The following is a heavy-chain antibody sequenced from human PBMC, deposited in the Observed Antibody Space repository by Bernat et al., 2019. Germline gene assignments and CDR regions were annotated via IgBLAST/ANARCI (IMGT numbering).Heavy chain of an antibody. J-gene: IGHJ4*02. Sequence: QLQLQESGPGLVKPSETLSLTCTVSGGSISSSSYYWGWIRQPPGKGLEWIGSIYYSGNTYYNPSLKSRVTISVDTSKNQFSLKLSSVTAADTAVYYCARHGGYDILTGYYNVYFDYWGQGTLVTVSS. D-gene: IGHD3-9*01. V-gene: IGHV4-39*01. CDR2: IYYSGNT. CDR3: ARHGGYDILTGYYNVYFDY. CDR1: GGSISSSSYY.